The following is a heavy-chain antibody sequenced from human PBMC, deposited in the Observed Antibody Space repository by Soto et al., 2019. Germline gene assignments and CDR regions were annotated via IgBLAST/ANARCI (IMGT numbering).Heavy chain of an antibody. J-gene: IGHJ4*02. CDR1: GFTFNIYA. CDR3: AKDRYLDHDSRGYLFDN. Sequence: EVQLLESGGDLIQPGGSLRLSCAASGFTFNIYAMTWVRQAPGKGLEWVSAISRYGDITYYADSVEGRFSISRDNSKNTLYLQMNSLRAEDTAVYYCAKDRYLDHDSRGYLFDNWGQGILVTVSS. D-gene: IGHD3-22*01. V-gene: IGHV3-23*01. CDR2: ISRYGDIT.